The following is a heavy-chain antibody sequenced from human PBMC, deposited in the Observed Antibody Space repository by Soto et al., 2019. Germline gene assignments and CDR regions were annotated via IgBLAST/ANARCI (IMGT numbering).Heavy chain of an antibody. Sequence: GGSLRLSCASSGFTFSSYGMHLVRQAPGKGLEWVAVISYDGSNKYYADSVKGRFTISRDNSKNTLYLQMNSLRAEDTAVYYCAKTFTDDYWGQGTLVTVSS. CDR1: GFTFSSYG. J-gene: IGHJ4*02. V-gene: IGHV3-30*18. CDR2: ISYDGSNK. CDR3: AKTFTDDY.